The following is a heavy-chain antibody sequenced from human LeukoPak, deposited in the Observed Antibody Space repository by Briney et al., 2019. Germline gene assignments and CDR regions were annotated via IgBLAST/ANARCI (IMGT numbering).Heavy chain of an antibody. D-gene: IGHD5-12*01. CDR1: GFTFDDYA. CDR2: ISWNSGNI. V-gene: IGHV3-9*01. CDR3: AKDSSGCCQYSFDY. Sequence: GGSLRLSCAASGFTFDDYAMHWVRQAPGKGLEWVSGISWNSGNIGYTDSVKGRFTISRDNAKNSLYLQMNSLRADDPALYYCAKDSSGCCQYSFDYWGQGTLVTVSS. J-gene: IGHJ4*02.